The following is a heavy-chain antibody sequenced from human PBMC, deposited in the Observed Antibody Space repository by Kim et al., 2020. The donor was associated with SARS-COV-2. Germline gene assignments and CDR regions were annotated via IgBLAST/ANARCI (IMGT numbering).Heavy chain of an antibody. V-gene: IGHV3-23*01. CDR3: ARVGGDSGDFYDP. Sequence: GGSLRLSCAASGFTFGDYVMSWVRQAPGKGLEWVSTISGSGGSAYYADSVKGRFTISRDNLKNTLSFQLNSLRVEDTALYYCARVGGDSGDFYDPWGQGTLVTVSS. J-gene: IGHJ5*02. CDR1: GFTFGDYV. CDR2: ISGSGGSA. D-gene: IGHD3-22*01.